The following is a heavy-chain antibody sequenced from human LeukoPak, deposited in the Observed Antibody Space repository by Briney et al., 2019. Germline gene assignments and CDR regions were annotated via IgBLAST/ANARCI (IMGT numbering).Heavy chain of an antibody. Sequence: GSLRLSCAASGFTFSSYGMHWVRQAPGKGLEWVAVIWYDGSNKYYADSVKGRFTISRDNSKNTLYLQMNSLRAEDTAVYYCAKDGVTTRVIHYFDYWGQGTLVTVSS. J-gene: IGHJ4*02. D-gene: IGHD4-11*01. CDR3: AKDGVTTRVIHYFDY. CDR1: GFTFSSYG. V-gene: IGHV3-30*02. CDR2: IWYDGSNK.